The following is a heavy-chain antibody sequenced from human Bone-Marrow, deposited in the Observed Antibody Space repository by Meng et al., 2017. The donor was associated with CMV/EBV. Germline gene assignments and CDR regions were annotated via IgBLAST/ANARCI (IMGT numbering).Heavy chain of an antibody. D-gene: IGHD3-22*01. CDR2: ISYHGSNK. V-gene: IGHV3-30*04. CDR3: AGYYDRGFDY. J-gene: IGHJ4*02. Sequence: LSCEASGLTFSTYAMHWVRQAPGRGLEWVAGISYHGSNKFYADSVMGRFTISRDNSENTLYLQMNSLRAEDTAVYYCAGYYDRGFDYWGQGTLVTVSS. CDR1: GLTFSTYA.